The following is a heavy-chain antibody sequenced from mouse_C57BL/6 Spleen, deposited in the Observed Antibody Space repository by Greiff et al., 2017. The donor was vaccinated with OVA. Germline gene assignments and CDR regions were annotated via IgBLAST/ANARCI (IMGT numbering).Heavy chain of an antibody. D-gene: IGHD1-1*01. V-gene: IGHV1-55*01. Sequence: QVQLQQPGAELVKPGASVKMSCKASGYTFTSYWITWVKQRPGQGLEWIGDIYPGSGSTNYNEKFKSKATLTVDTSSSTAYMQLSSLTSEDSAVYYCARRDYYGSSFHYYAMDDWGQGTSVTVSS. J-gene: IGHJ4*01. CDR1: GYTFTSYW. CDR3: ARRDYYGSSFHYYAMDD. CDR2: IYPGSGST.